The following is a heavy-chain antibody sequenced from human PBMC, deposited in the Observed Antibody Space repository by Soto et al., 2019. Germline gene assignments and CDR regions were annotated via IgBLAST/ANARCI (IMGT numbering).Heavy chain of an antibody. CDR2: ISTRGGRT. Sequence: GGALILSCAASVFSFSSYAMSWFRQAPPQGLEWVSSISTRGGRTNYADSVKGRFTISRDNSANAVYLDMDNLRSEDTAVYFCAKGDNLGPKTGYAFDPWGQGIMVTVSS. CDR3: AKGDNLGPKTGYAFDP. J-gene: IGHJ5*02. D-gene: IGHD5-12*01. CDR1: VFSFSSYA. V-gene: IGHV3-23*01.